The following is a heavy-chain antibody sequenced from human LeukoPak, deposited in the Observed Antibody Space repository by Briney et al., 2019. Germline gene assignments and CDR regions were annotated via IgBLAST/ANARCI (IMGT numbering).Heavy chain of an antibody. CDR2: IYYSGST. CDR3: ARPSYYDSSGDY. Sequence: KPSETLSLTCAVYGGSFSGYYWSWDRQPPGKGLEWIGSIYYSGSTYYNPSLKSRVTISVDTSKNQFSLKLSSVTAADTAVYYCARPSYYDSSGDYWGQGTLVTVSS. V-gene: IGHV4-34*01. J-gene: IGHJ4*02. CDR1: GGSFSGYY. D-gene: IGHD3-22*01.